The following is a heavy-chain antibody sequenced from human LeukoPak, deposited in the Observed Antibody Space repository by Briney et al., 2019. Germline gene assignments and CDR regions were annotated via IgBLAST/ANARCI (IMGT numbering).Heavy chain of an antibody. J-gene: IGHJ6*02. Sequence: GESLKISCKGSGYSFTSYWIGWVRQMPGKGLEWMGIIYPGDSDTRYSPSFQGQVTISADKSISTAYLQWSSLKASDTAMYYCARLVRGNEYYYYGMDVWGQGTTVTVSS. CDR1: GYSFTSYW. CDR2: IYPGDSDT. CDR3: ARLVRGNEYYYYGMDV. D-gene: IGHD4-23*01. V-gene: IGHV5-51*01.